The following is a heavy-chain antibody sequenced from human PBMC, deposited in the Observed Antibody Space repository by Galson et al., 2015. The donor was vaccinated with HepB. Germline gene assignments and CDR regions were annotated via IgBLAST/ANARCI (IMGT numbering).Heavy chain of an antibody. CDR3: ARDPVGLVVIVMPWGPYFDN. CDR1: GFTFNNYA. J-gene: IGHJ4*02. V-gene: IGHV3-30*04. Sequence: SLRLSCAASGFTFNNYAMHWVRQAPGKGLEWVAFISFDGKKRYYADSVRGRFTISRDNSKNTLNLQLNSLRPEDTAVYYCARDPVGLVVIVMPWGPYFDNWGQGTLVTVSS. D-gene: IGHD2-21*01. CDR2: ISFDGKKR.